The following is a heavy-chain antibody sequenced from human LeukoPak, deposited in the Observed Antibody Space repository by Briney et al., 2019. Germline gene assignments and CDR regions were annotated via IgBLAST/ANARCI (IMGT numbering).Heavy chain of an antibody. CDR1: GGTFSSYA. J-gene: IGHJ4*02. D-gene: IGHD6-25*01. CDR3: ARGGDGSVQFDY. Sequence: AASVKVSCKASGGTFSSYAISWVRQAPGQGLEWMGRIIPIFGTANYAQKFQGRVTITTDESTSTAYMELSSLRSEDTAMHYCARGGDGSVQFDYWGQGTLVTVSS. V-gene: IGHV1-69*05. CDR2: IIPIFGTA.